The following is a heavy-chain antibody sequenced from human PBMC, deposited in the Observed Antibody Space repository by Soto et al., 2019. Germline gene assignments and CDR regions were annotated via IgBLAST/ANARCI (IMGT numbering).Heavy chain of an antibody. CDR2: IIPIFGTA. Sequence: QVQLVQSGAEVKKPGSSVKVSCKASGGTFSSYAISWVRQAPGQGLEWMGGIIPIFGTANYAQKFQGRVTIAADESTSAAYIELSSTRSEDTAVYYCARQRGNWNHNYFDYWCQGSLVTVSS. V-gene: IGHV1-69*12. CDR3: ARQRGNWNHNYFDY. D-gene: IGHD1-1*01. CDR1: GGTFSSYA. J-gene: IGHJ4*02.